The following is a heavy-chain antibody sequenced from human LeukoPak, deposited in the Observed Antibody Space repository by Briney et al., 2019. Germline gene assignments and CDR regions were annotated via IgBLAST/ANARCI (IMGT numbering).Heavy chain of an antibody. J-gene: IGHJ4*02. D-gene: IGHD6-19*01. CDR1: GGSFSGYY. CDR2: INHSGST. Sequence: PSETLSLTCAVYGGSFSGYYWSWIRQPPGKGLEWIGEINHSGSTNYNPSLKSRVTISVDTSKNQFSLKLSSVTAADTAVYYCARASGPFDYWGQGTLVTASS. V-gene: IGHV4-34*01. CDR3: ARASGPFDY.